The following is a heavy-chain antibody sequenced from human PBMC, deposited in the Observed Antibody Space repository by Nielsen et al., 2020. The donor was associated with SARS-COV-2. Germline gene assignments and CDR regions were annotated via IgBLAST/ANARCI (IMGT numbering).Heavy chain of an antibody. CDR3: ARGSVVVVAATQNWFDP. D-gene: IGHD2-15*01. J-gene: IGHJ5*02. CDR2: INPSGGST. CDR1: GYTFTSYA. V-gene: IGHV1-46*01. Sequence: ASVKVSCKASGYTFTSYAMHWVRQAPGQRLEWMGIINPSGGSTSYAQKFQGRVTMTRDTSTSTVYMELSSLRSEDTAVYYCARGSVVVVAATQNWFDPWGQGTLVTVSS.